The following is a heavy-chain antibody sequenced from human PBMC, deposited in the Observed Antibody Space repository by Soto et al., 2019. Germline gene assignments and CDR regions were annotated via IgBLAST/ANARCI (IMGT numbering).Heavy chain of an antibody. CDR2: ISGSGGST. Sequence: GGSLRLSCAASGFTFSSYAVSWVRQAPGKGLEWVSAISGSGGSTYYADSVKGRFTISRDNSKNTLYLQMNSLRAEDTAVYYCAGNVDTAMAYYYYGMDVWGQGTTVTVSS. J-gene: IGHJ6*02. CDR1: GFTFSSYA. CDR3: AGNVDTAMAYYYYGMDV. D-gene: IGHD5-18*01. V-gene: IGHV3-23*01.